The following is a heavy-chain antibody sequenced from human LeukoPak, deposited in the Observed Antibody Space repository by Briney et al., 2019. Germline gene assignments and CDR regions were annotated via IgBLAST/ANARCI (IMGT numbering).Heavy chain of an antibody. CDR1: GGTFSSYA. Sequence: GASVKVSCEASGGTFSSYAISWVRQAPGQGLEWMGGIIPIFGTANYAQKFQGRVTITADESTSTAYTELSSLRSEDTAVYYCARDMDRFLEWLLAHGAFDIWGQGTMVSVSS. V-gene: IGHV1-69*13. J-gene: IGHJ3*02. CDR2: IIPIFGTA. CDR3: ARDMDRFLEWLLAHGAFDI. D-gene: IGHD3-3*01.